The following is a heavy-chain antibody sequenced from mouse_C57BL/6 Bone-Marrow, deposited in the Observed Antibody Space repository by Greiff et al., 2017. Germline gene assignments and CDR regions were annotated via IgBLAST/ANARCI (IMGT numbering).Heavy chain of an antibody. CDR2: IYPRDGST. CDR3: ARDYCSSYWYFDV. V-gene: IGHV1-85*01. Sequence: QVQLKESGPELVKPGASVKLSCKASGYTFTSYDINWVKQRPGQGLEWIGWIYPRDGSTKYNEKFKGKATLPVDTSSSTAYMELHSLTSEDSAVYFCARDYCSSYWYFDVWGTGTTVTVSS. CDR1: GYTFTSYD. D-gene: IGHD1-1*01. J-gene: IGHJ1*03.